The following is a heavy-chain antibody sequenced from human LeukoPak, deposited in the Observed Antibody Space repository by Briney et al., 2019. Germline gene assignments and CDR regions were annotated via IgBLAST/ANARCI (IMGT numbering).Heavy chain of an antibody. V-gene: IGHV5-10-1*01. Sequence: PGESLKISCKGSGYSFTSYWISWVRQMPGKGLEWMGRIDPSDSYTNYSPSFQGHVTISADKSISTAYLQWSSLKASDTAMYYCARGGHEYSSSSPFDYWAREPWSPSPQ. CDR3: ARGGHEYSSSSPFDY. D-gene: IGHD6-6*01. CDR1: GYSFTSYW. CDR2: IDPSDSYT. J-gene: IGHJ4*02.